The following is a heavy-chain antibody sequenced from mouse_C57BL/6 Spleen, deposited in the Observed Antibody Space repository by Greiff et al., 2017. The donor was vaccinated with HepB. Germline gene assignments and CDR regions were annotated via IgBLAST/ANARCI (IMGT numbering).Heavy chain of an antibody. Sequence: QVQLQQSGAELVKPGASVKISCKASGYAFSSYWMNWVKQRPGKGLEWIGQIYPGDGDTNYNGKFKGKATLTADKSSSTAYMQLSSLTSEDSAVYFCARYYGSSYGYYAMDYWGQGTSVTVSS. V-gene: IGHV1-80*01. CDR1: GYAFSSYW. J-gene: IGHJ4*01. D-gene: IGHD1-1*01. CDR2: IYPGDGDT. CDR3: ARYYGSSYGYYAMDY.